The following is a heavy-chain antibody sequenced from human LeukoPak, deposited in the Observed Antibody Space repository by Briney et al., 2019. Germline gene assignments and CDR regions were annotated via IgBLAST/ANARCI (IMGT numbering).Heavy chain of an antibody. CDR3: ARANYSPYYFDY. CDR2: INWHGGST. D-gene: IGHD4-11*01. CDR1: GFTFEDYG. J-gene: IGHJ4*02. Sequence: GGSLRLSCVASGFTFEDYGMSWVRQPAGKGLEWVSSINWHGGSTHYAESVKGRFTISRDNAKNSLFLQMNSLRAEDAALYYCARANYSPYYFDYWGQGTLVTVSS. V-gene: IGHV3-20*04.